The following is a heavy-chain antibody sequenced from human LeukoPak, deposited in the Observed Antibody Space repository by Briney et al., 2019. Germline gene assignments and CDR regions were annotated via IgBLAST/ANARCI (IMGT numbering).Heavy chain of an antibody. CDR3: ARVNPRRASSQGFDY. CDR1: GGSISSSSYY. D-gene: IGHD1-14*01. J-gene: IGHJ4*02. CDR2: IYYSGYT. V-gene: IGHV4-39*07. Sequence: SETLSLTCSVSGGSISSSSYYWGWIRQPPGKGLEWIGSIYYSGYTYYNPSLESRVTISVDTSKNQFSLKLSSVTAADTAVYYCARVNPRRASSQGFDYWGQGTLVTVSS.